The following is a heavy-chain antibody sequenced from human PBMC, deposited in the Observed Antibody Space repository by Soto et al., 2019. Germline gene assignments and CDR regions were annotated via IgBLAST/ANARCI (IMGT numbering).Heavy chain of an antibody. D-gene: IGHD5-12*01. Sequence: SLRLSCAASGFTFSSYAMHWVRQAPGKGLEWVAVISYDGSNKYYADSVKGRFTISRDNSKNTLYLQMNSLRAEDTAVYYCARDRLENTGYDGMDVWGQGTTVTVSS. V-gene: IGHV3-30-3*01. J-gene: IGHJ6*02. CDR1: GFTFSSYA. CDR2: ISYDGSNK. CDR3: ARDRLENTGYDGMDV.